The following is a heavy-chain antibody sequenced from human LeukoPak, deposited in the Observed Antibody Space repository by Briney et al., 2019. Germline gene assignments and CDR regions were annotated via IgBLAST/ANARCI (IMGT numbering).Heavy chain of an antibody. Sequence: GWSPRLSCAASGFTFTSYWMSWVLQAQGKGPKRMANIIQDESAKYYADSVKDRFTISRDNAKNSLYLQMNSLRAEDTAVYYCARGLRWQDYWGQGTLVIVSS. D-gene: IGHD4-23*01. J-gene: IGHJ4*02. CDR3: ARGLRWQDY. CDR1: GFTFTSYW. V-gene: IGHV3-7*04. CDR2: IIQDESAK.